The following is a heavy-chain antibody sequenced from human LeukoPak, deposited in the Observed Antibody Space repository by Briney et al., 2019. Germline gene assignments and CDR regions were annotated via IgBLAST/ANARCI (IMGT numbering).Heavy chain of an antibody. V-gene: IGHV4-59*08. CDR1: GGSISSYY. CDR2: IYYSGGT. CDR3: ARLGFSNSGSYLAPSDY. Sequence: SETLSLTCTVSGGSISSYYWSWIRQPPGKGLEWIGYIYYSGGTNYNPSLKSRVTISVDTSKNQFSLRLSSVTAADTAVYYCARLGFSNSGSYLAPSDYWGQGTLVTISS. J-gene: IGHJ4*02. D-gene: IGHD1-26*01.